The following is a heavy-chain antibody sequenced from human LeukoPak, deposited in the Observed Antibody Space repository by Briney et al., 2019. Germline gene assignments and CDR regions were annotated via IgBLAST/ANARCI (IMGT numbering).Heavy chain of an antibody. D-gene: IGHD3-10*01. V-gene: IGHV3-23*01. CDR3: AKDLWFGDPPRY. J-gene: IGHJ4*02. CDR2: ISGSGGST. Sequence: GGSLRLSCAASGFTFSSYAVRWVRQAPGKGLEWVSAISGSGGSTYYADSVKGRFTISRDNSKNTLYLQMNSLRAEDTAVYYCAKDLWFGDPPRYWGQGTLVTVSS. CDR1: GFTFSSYA.